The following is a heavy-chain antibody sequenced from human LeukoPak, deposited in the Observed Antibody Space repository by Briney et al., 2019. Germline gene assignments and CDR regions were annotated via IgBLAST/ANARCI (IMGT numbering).Heavy chain of an antibody. V-gene: IGHV4-4*07. J-gene: IGHJ4*02. CDR3: ARDHLYSSGWFDY. CDR2: IYSSGTT. Sequence: SETLSLTCTVSGDSIGSYYWSWIRQSAGKGLEWIGRIYSSGTTDYNPSLKSRVTMSVDTSKSQFSLKLSSVTAADTAIYYCARDHLYSSGWFDYWGQGTLVTVSS. CDR1: GDSIGSYY. D-gene: IGHD6-19*01.